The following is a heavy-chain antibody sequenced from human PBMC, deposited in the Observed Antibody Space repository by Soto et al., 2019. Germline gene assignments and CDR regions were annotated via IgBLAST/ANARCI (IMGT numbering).Heavy chain of an antibody. CDR1: GGSISSSSYY. CDR3: ARARRNRSGSPRIYYYYGMDV. D-gene: IGHD3-10*01. J-gene: IGHJ6*02. Sequence: PSETLSLTCTVSGGSISSSSYYWGWIRQPPGKGLEWIGSIYYSGSTYYNPSLKSRVTISVDTSKNQFSLKLSSVTAADTAVYYCARARRNRSGSPRIYYYYGMDVWGQGTTVTVSS. CDR2: IYYSGST. V-gene: IGHV4-39*01.